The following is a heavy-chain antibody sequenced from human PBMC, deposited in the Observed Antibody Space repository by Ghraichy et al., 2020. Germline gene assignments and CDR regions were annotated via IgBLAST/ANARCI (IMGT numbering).Heavy chain of an antibody. CDR1: GYTFTGYY. CDR3: ARDPLAGAADGMDV. CDR2: INPNSGGT. Sequence: ASVKVSCKASGYTFTGYYMHWVRQAPGQGLEWMGWINPNSGGTNYAQKFQGWVTMTRDTSISTAYMELSRLRSDDTAVYYCARDPLAGAADGMDVWGQGTTVTVSS. V-gene: IGHV1-2*04. D-gene: IGHD3-10*01. J-gene: IGHJ6*02.